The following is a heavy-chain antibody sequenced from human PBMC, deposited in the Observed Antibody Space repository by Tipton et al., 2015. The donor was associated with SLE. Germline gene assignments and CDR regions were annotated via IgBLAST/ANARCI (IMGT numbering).Heavy chain of an antibody. V-gene: IGHV3-23*01. CDR3: ARRNSESGAFDM. Sequence: SLRLSCAASGFTFSSYAMNWVRQTPGKGLEWVSAISSSATTHYADSVKGRFSISRDNSKDTVYLQMNTLRAEDTAVYYCARRNSESGAFDMWGQGTLVTVSS. CDR1: GFTFSSYA. CDR2: ISSSATT. J-gene: IGHJ3*02. D-gene: IGHD3-10*01.